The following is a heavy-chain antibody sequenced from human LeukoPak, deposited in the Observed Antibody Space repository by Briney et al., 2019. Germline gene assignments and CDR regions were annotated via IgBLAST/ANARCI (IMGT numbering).Heavy chain of an antibody. V-gene: IGHV4-39*07. CDR1: GGSISSSCYY. J-gene: IGHJ5*02. CDR3: ARRSSSSSGPALNWFDP. D-gene: IGHD6-6*01. CDR2: IYYSGST. Sequence: SETLSLTCTVSGGSISSSCYYWGWIRQPPGKGLEWIGSIYYSGSTYYNPSLKSRVTISVDTSKNQFSLKLSSVTAADTAVYYCARRSSSSSGPALNWFDPWGQGTLVTVSS.